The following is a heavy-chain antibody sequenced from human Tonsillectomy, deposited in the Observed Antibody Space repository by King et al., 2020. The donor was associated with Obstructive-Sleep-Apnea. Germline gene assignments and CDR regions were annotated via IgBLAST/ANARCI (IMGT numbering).Heavy chain of an antibody. Sequence: VQLPESGPGLVRPSETLSLSCSVSGGYIGNYYWSWIRQSPGKGLEWIGYVYNPGNTNYNPSLKSRVSISLDTSKNQFSLKLSSVTAADTALYFCARGNTLTAFTHWGQGTLATVSS. CDR3: ARGNTLTAFTH. J-gene: IGHJ4*02. V-gene: IGHV4-59*01. CDR1: GGYIGNYY. CDR2: VYNPGNT. D-gene: IGHD3-9*01.